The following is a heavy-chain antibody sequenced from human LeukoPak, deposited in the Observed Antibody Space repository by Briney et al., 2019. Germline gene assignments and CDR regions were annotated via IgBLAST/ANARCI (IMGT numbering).Heavy chain of an antibody. CDR3: ARGRIVVVPAALFGRNKYYMDV. V-gene: IGHV4-34*01. J-gene: IGHJ6*03. D-gene: IGHD2-2*01. CDR2: INHSGST. CDR1: GGSFSGYY. Sequence: PSETLSLTCAVYGGSFSGYYWSWIRQPPGKGLEWVGEINHSGSTNYNPSLKSQVTISVDPSKNQFSLKLSSVTAADTAVYYCARGRIVVVPAALFGRNKYYMDVWGKGTTVTVSS.